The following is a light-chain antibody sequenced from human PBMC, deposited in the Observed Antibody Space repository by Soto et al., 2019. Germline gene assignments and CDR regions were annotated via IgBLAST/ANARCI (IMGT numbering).Light chain of an antibody. Sequence: IVMTQSPATLSSSAGERVTITCRASQSVSSDLAWYQQKPGQAPRLLIYDASNRETGIPARFSGSGSGTDFTLTISSLEPEDFAVYYCLQRSNWPLTFGGGTKVEIK. CDR3: LQRSNWPLT. CDR1: QSVSSD. V-gene: IGKV3-11*01. CDR2: DAS. J-gene: IGKJ4*01.